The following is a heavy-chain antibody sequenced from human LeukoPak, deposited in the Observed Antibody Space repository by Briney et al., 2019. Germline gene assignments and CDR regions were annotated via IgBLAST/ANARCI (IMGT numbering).Heavy chain of an antibody. Sequence: GASVKVSCKASGYTFASYGISWVRQAPGQGLEWMGWISAYNGNTNNAQKFQGRVTMTEDTSTDTAYMELSNLRSEDTAVYYCATVSAVGGMDYWGQGTLVTVSS. V-gene: IGHV1-18*01. D-gene: IGHD1-26*01. CDR2: ISAYNGNT. CDR1: GYTFASYG. J-gene: IGHJ4*02. CDR3: ATVSAVGGMDY.